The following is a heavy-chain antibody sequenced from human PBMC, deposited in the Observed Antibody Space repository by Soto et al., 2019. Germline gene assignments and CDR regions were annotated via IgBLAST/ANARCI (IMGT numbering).Heavy chain of an antibody. V-gene: IGHV6-1*01. D-gene: IGHD6-19*01. J-gene: IGHJ6*03. Sequence: PSQTLSLTCAISGDSVSSNSAAWNWIRLSPSRGLEWLARTYYRSRLYNDYAVPVRSRITVNPDTSKNQFSLQLTSVTPEDTAVYYCAGATSHQWYYMDVWGKGTTVTVSS. CDR1: GDSVSSNSAA. CDR2: TYYRSRLYN. CDR3: AGATSHQWYYMDV.